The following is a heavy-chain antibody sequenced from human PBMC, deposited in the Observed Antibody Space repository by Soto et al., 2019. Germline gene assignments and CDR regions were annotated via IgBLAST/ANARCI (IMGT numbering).Heavy chain of an antibody. V-gene: IGHV4-34*01. J-gene: IGHJ4*02. Sequence: ETLSLTCAVYGGSFSGYYWSWIRQPPGKGLEWIGEINHSGSTNYNPSLKSRVTISVDTSKNQFSLKLSSVTAADTTVYYCARGPGSYFHKPVDYWGPGTLVNVSS. CDR1: GGSFSGYY. CDR3: ARGPGSYFHKPVDY. CDR2: INHSGST. D-gene: IGHD3-10*01.